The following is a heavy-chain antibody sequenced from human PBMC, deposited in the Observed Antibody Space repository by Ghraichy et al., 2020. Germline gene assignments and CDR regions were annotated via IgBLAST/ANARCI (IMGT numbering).Heavy chain of an antibody. V-gene: IGHV1-8*03. D-gene: IGHD2-15*01. J-gene: IGHJ2*01. CDR3: ARVAGYCSGGSCFYWYFDL. CDR2: MNPNSGNT. Sequence: ASVKVSCKASGYTFTSYDINWVRQATGQGLEWMGWMNPNSGNTGYAQKFQGRVTITRNTSISTAYMELSSLRSEDTAVYYCARVAGYCSGGSCFYWYFDLWGRGTVVTVSS. CDR1: GYTFTSYD.